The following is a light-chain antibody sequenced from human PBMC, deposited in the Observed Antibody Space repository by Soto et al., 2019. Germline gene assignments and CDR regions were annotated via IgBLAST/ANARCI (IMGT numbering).Light chain of an antibody. Sequence: DIQTTQSPPSLSASVGDRVTITCRTSQSISSYLNWYQQKPGKAPRLLIYAASNLQSGVPSRFSGSASGTDFTLTISSLQPEDVAAYYCQKYNSAPLTFGGGTKVDIK. CDR3: QKYNSAPLT. CDR2: AAS. V-gene: IGKV1-39*01. CDR1: QSISSY. J-gene: IGKJ4*01.